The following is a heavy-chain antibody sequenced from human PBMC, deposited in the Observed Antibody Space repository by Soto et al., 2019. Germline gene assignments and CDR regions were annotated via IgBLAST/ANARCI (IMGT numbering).Heavy chain of an antibody. CDR1: GFTFSCYT. Sequence: EVQLLESGGSLVQPGGSLRLSCTASGFTFSCYTMSWVRQAPGKGLEWVSGISGSGGDTYYADSVKGSFIISRDNPMNTVHLQMNSLRAEDTAVYHCAFGRDGIVTTSFDYWGLGTLVTVSS. CDR3: AFGRDGIVTTSFDY. CDR2: ISGSGGDT. J-gene: IGHJ4*02. V-gene: IGHV3-23*01. D-gene: IGHD5-12*01.